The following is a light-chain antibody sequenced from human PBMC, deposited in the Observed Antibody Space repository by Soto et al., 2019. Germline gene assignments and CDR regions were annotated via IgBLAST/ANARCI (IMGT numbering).Light chain of an antibody. Sequence: EIVLTQSPGTLSLSPGERATLSCRASQSVSSGLLAWYQQKPGQTPRLLIYGASSRATGIPDRFSGSGSGTDFSLTISNLEPEDVAVYYCLQYGKPWIFGQGTKVEIK. CDR3: LQYGKPWI. CDR2: GAS. J-gene: IGKJ1*01. CDR1: QSVSSGL. V-gene: IGKV3-20*01.